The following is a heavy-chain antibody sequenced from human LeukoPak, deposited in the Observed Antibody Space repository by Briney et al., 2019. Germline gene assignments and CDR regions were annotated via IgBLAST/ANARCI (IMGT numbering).Heavy chain of an antibody. D-gene: IGHD3-22*01. CDR2: IRSDGSNK. Sequence: GGSLRLSCAGSGFSFSSYGMHWVRQAPGKGLEWMAFIRSDGSNKYYADSVKGRFTISRDNSKNTLYLQMNSLRAEDTALYYCARAITMIDGGYFDYWGQGTLVTVSS. J-gene: IGHJ4*02. V-gene: IGHV3-30*02. CDR3: ARAITMIDGGYFDY. CDR1: GFSFSSYG.